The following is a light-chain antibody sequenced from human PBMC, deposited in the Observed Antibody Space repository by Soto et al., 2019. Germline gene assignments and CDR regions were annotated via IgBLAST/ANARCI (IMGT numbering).Light chain of an antibody. CDR3: SSYTTTTTVL. CDR2: EVT. Sequence: QSVLTQPASVSGSPGQSITISCTGTSSDVGSYNYVSWYQHHPGKAPKVIIYEVTNRPSGISNRFSGSKSGNTAYLTISGLQGEDEADYYSSSYTTTTTVLFAGGTKLTVL. J-gene: IGLJ2*01. CDR1: SSDVGSYNY. V-gene: IGLV2-14*01.